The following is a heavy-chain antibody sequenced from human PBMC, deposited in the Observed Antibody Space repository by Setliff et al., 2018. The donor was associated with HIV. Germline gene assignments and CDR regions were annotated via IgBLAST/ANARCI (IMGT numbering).Heavy chain of an antibody. CDR2: IYTSGST. D-gene: IGHD6-13*01. V-gene: IGHV4-61*02. Sequence: SETLSLTCTVSGGSISSGSYYWSWIRQPAGKGLEWIGRIYTSGSTNYNPSLKSRVTISVDTSKNQFSLKLSSVTAADTAVYYWARWGGGYSSSSYAFDIWGQGTMVTVSS. J-gene: IGHJ3*02. CDR3: ARWGGGYSSSSYAFDI. CDR1: GGSISSGSYY.